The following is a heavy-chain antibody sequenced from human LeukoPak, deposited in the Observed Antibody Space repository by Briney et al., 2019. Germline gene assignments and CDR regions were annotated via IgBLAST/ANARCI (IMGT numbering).Heavy chain of an antibody. CDR3: ARDGWFGELLGFDY. CDR2: MNWNGGST. CDR1: GFTFDDYG. D-gene: IGHD3-10*01. J-gene: IGHJ4*02. V-gene: IGHV3-20*04. Sequence: GGSLTLSCAASGFTFDDYGMSWVRQAPGKGLEWVSGMNWNGGSTGYADSVKGRFTISRDNAKNSLYLQMNSLRAEDTALYYCARDGWFGELLGFDYWGQGTLVTVSS.